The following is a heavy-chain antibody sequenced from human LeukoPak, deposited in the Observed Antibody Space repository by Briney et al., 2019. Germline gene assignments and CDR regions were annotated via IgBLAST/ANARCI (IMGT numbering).Heavy chain of an antibody. CDR3: ARQIAVAGIEGFDH. CDR1: GGSISSYY. D-gene: IGHD6-19*01. Sequence: PSETLSLTCTVSGGSISSYYWTWIRQPAGKGLEWIGRIYTTGSTNYNPSLNSRVTMSVDTSKNQFSLKLSSVTAADTAVYYCARQIAVAGIEGFDHWGQGTLVTVSS. V-gene: IGHV4-4*07. CDR2: IYTTGST. J-gene: IGHJ4*02.